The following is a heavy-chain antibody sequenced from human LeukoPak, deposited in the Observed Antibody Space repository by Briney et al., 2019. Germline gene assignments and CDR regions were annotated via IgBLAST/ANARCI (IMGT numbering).Heavy chain of an antibody. Sequence: PGGSLRLSCAASGFTLSSNYMSWVRQAPGKGLEWVSVIYSGGSTYYADSVKGRFTISRDNSKNTLYLQMNSLRAEDTAVYYCARGTYDILTSNWFDPWGQGTLVTVSS. CDR2: IYSGGST. V-gene: IGHV3-53*01. J-gene: IGHJ5*02. D-gene: IGHD3-9*01. CDR3: ARGTYDILTSNWFDP. CDR1: GFTLSSNY.